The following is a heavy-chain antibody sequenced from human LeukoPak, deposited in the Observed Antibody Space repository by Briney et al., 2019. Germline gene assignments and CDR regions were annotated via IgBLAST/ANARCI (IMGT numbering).Heavy chain of an antibody. V-gene: IGHV1-69*13. CDR1: GGTFSSYS. CDR3: ARDGQQLTLEFDP. D-gene: IGHD6-13*01. J-gene: IGHJ5*02. Sequence: AVKVSCQASGGTFSSYSISWVRQAPGQGLEWMGGIIPIFGTANYAQKFQGRVTITADESTSTAYMELSSLRSEDTAVYYCARDGQQLTLEFDPWGQGTLVTVSS. CDR2: IIPIFGTA.